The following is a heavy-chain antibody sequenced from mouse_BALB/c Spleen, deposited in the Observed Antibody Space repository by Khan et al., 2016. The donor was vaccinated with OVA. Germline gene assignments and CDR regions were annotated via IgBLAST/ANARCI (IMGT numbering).Heavy chain of an antibody. D-gene: IGHD1-1*01. J-gene: IGHJ4*01. CDR1: GFTFSSYG. V-gene: IGHV5-6*01. CDR3: ARCLYGSSYDYYAMDY. CDR2: ISTSGRYT. Sequence: EVELVESGGDLVKPGGSLKLSCAASGFTFSSYGMSWVRQTPDKRLEWVAIISTSGRYTYYPDSVKGRFTISRDNAKNTLYLQMSSLKSEDTATYYCARCLYGSSYDYYAMDYWGQGTSVTVSS.